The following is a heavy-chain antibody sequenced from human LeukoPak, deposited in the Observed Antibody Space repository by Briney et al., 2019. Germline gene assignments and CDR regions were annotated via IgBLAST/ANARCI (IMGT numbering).Heavy chain of an antibody. CDR3: ARGGVYYYDSSGNDY. V-gene: IGHV1-2*02. Sequence: GASVKVSCKASGYTFTNYCIHWVRQAPGQGLEWMGWINPNSGGTNYAQKFQGRVTMTRDTSISTAYMELSRLRSDDTAVYYCARGGVYYYDSSGNDYWGQGTLVTVSS. CDR1: GYTFTNYC. J-gene: IGHJ4*02. CDR2: INPNSGGT. D-gene: IGHD3-22*01.